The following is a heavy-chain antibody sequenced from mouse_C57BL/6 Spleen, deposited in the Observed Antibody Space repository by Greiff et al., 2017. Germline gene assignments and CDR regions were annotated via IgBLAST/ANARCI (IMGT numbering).Heavy chain of an antibody. Sequence: VKLMESGPGLVAPSQSLSITCTVSGFSLTSYAISWVRQPPGKGLEWLGVIWTGGGTNYNAALKSRLSTSKDNTKSQIFLRKNSLQTDDTARSYCARDYYDYDAKDEWGQGTSVADSS. V-gene: IGHV2-9-1*01. CDR2: IWTGGGT. J-gene: IGHJ4*01. CDR1: GFSLTSYA. CDR3: ARDYYDYDAKDE. D-gene: IGHD1-1*02.